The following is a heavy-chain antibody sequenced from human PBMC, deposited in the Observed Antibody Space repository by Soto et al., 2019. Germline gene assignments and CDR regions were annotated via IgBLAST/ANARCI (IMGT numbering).Heavy chain of an antibody. D-gene: IGHD2-15*01. CDR3: ARSGATCYSAGCIYYAMDV. CDR1: GFTFSNFY. CDR2: ISGTSHDT. Sequence: QVQLVESGGGLVKPGGSLRLSCAASGFTFSNFYMSWIRQAPGKGLEWVSYISGTSHDTNYADSVKGRFTISRDNANNSLHLHLHSLRAEDTAVYYCARSGATCYSAGCIYYAMDVWGQGTTVTVSS. V-gene: IGHV3-11*05. J-gene: IGHJ6*02.